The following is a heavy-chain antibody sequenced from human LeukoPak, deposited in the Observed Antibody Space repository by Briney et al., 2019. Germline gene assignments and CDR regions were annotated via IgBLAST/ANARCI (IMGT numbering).Heavy chain of an antibody. CDR1: GFTFSTNG. CDR2: MSGSGDNT. Sequence: PGGSLRLSCAASGFTFSTNGMTWVRQAPGKGLEWVSSMSGSGDNTYYADTVKGRFTISRDNSKNTLYLQMNSLRAEDTAVYYCAKASWFGELSHYFDYWGQGTLVTVSS. V-gene: IGHV3-23*01. J-gene: IGHJ4*02. CDR3: AKASWFGELSHYFDY. D-gene: IGHD3-10*01.